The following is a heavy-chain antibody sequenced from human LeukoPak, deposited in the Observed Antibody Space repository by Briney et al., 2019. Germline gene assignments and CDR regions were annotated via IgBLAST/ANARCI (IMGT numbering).Heavy chain of an antibody. CDR1: GFTFSSYA. D-gene: IGHD3-10*01. CDR3: ASLSTMLRGGLWSTPSYYFDY. CDR2: ISGSGGST. Sequence: GGSLRLSCAASGFTFSSYAMSWVRQAPGKGLEWVSAISGSGGSTYYADSVKGRYTISRDNSKNTLYLQMNSLRAEDTAVYYCASLSTMLRGGLWSTPSYYFDYWGQGTLVTVSS. J-gene: IGHJ4*02. V-gene: IGHV3-23*01.